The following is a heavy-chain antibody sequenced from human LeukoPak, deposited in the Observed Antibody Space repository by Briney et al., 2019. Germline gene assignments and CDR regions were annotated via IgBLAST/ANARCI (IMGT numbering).Heavy chain of an antibody. CDR3: ARSSVNWFDP. V-gene: IGHV5-10-1*04. Sequence: GESLKISCKGSGYSFTSYWISWVRQMPGKGLEWMGRIDPSDSYTNYSPSFQGQVTISADKFISTAYLQWSSLKASDTAIYYCARSSVNWFDPWGQGTLVTVSS. D-gene: IGHD3-3*01. CDR2: IDPSDSYT. J-gene: IGHJ5*02. CDR1: GYSFTSYW.